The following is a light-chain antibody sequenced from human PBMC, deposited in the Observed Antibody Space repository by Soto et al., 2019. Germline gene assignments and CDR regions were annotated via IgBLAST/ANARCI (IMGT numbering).Light chain of an antibody. CDR3: QSYDSSLSRRWV. CDR2: AN. Sequence: QSVLTQSPSVSGAPGQRVTISCTGSTSNIGAGYAVHWYQQLPGTAPKLLIYANNRPSGVPDRFSGSKSGTSASLAITGLQAEDEADYYCQSYDSSLSRRWVFGGGTKVTVL. V-gene: IGLV1-40*01. CDR1: TSNIGAGYA. J-gene: IGLJ3*02.